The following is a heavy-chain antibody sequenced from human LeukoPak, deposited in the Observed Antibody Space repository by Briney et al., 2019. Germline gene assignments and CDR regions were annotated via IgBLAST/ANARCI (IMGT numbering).Heavy chain of an antibody. Sequence: GASVKVSCKASGYTFTSYGISWGRHAPGQGLGWMGWISAYNGNTKYAQKLQGRVTMTTDTSTSTAYMELRSLRSDDTTVYYCAIHTGAVAYRYWGQGTLVTVSS. CDR3: AIHTGAVAYRY. J-gene: IGHJ4*02. D-gene: IGHD6-19*01. CDR2: ISAYNGNT. CDR1: GYTFTSYG. V-gene: IGHV1-18*01.